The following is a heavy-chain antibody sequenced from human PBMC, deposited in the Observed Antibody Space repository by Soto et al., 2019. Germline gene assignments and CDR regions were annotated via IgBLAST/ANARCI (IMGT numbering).Heavy chain of an antibody. CDR1: GGTFSSYA. J-gene: IGHJ6*02. CDR3: ARAYGGGDCYSIYCGMDV. V-gene: IGHV1-69*13. CDR2: IIPIFGTA. D-gene: IGHD2-21*02. Sequence: ASVKVSCKASGGTFSSYAISWVRQAPGQGLEWMGGIIPIFGTANYAQKFQGRVTITADESTSTAYMELSSLRSEDTAVYYCARAYGGGDCYSIYCGMDVWGQGTTVTVSS.